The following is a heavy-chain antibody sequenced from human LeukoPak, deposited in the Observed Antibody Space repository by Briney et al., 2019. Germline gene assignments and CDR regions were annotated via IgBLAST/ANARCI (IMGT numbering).Heavy chain of an antibody. Sequence: GGSLRLSCAASGFTFSSYSMNWVRQAPGKGLEWVSSISSSSSYIYYADSVKGRFTISRDNAKNSLYLQMNSLRAEDTAVYYCAREDTAREFQHWGQGTLVTVSS. V-gene: IGHV3-21*04. CDR1: GFTFSSYS. D-gene: IGHD5-18*01. J-gene: IGHJ1*01. CDR3: AREDTAREFQH. CDR2: ISSSSSYI.